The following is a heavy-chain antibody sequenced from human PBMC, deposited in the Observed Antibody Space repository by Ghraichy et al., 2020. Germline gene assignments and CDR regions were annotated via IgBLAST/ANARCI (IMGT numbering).Heavy chain of an antibody. CDR3: ASGYYYDSGSPIDY. Sequence: SETLSLTCAVYGGSFSGYYWSWIRQPPGKGLEWIGEINHSGSTNYNPSLKSRVTISLDTSKNQFSLKLSSVTAADTAVYFCASGYYYDSGSPIDYWGQGTLVTVSS. CDR2: INHSGST. V-gene: IGHV4-34*01. CDR1: GGSFSGYY. D-gene: IGHD3-10*01. J-gene: IGHJ4*02.